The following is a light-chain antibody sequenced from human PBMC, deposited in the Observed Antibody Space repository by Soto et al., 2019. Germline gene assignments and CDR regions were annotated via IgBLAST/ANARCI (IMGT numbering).Light chain of an antibody. V-gene: IGLV1-40*01. CDR2: GIN. Sequence: QSALTQPPSESGATGQSVTISCTGSRSNIGTYDVHWYQQLPETVPKVVIRGINIRPSGVPDRFSGSKSGTLASLAITGLQPEDEGVYYCLSFDNTLSAWVFGGGTKLTVL. CDR3: LSFDNTLSAWV. CDR1: RSNIGTYD. J-gene: IGLJ3*02.